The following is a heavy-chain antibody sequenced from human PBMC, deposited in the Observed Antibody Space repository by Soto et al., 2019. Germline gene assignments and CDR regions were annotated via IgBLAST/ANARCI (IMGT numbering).Heavy chain of an antibody. V-gene: IGHV1-24*01. CDR1: GYTLTELS. Sequence: ASVKVSCKVSGYTLTELSMHWVRQAPGKGLEWMGGFDPEDGETIYAQKFQGRVTITKDTSTGTAYMELSSLRSEDTAVYYCARATAPNWYFDLWGRGTLVTVSS. CDR3: ARATAPNWYFDL. CDR2: FDPEDGET. J-gene: IGHJ2*01. D-gene: IGHD2-21*02.